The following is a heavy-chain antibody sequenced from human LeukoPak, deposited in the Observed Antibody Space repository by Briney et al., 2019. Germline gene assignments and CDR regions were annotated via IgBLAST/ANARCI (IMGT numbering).Heavy chain of an antibody. V-gene: IGHV1-2*02. J-gene: IGHJ3*02. Sequence: ASVKVSCKSSGYTFTGYYMHWVRQAPGQGLEWMGWINPNSGGTNYAQKFQGRVTMTRDTSISTAYMELSRLRSDDTAVYYCARASLLGKDAFDIWGQGTMVTVSS. CDR1: GYTFTGYY. D-gene: IGHD2/OR15-2a*01. CDR3: ARASLLGKDAFDI. CDR2: INPNSGGT.